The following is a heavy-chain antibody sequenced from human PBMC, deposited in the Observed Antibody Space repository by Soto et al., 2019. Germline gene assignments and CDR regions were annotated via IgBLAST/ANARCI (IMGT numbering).Heavy chain of an antibody. Sequence: EVQLLESGGGLVQPGGSLRLSCAASGFTFSSYAMSWVRQAPGKGLEWVSAISGSGGSTYYADSVKGRFTISRDNSKNTLYLQMNSLRAEDTAVYYCAKSFPIVVLITRSWVFDYWGQGTLVTVSS. J-gene: IGHJ4*02. CDR1: GFTFSSYA. D-gene: IGHD3-22*01. CDR3: AKSFPIVVLITRSWVFDY. CDR2: ISGSGGST. V-gene: IGHV3-23*01.